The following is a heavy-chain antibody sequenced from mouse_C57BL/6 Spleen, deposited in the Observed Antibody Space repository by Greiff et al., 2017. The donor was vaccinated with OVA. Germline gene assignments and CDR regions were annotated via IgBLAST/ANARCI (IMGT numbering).Heavy chain of an antibody. CDR3: TRAYYSNTWGY. CDR2: IDPETGGT. Sequence: VQLQQSGAELVRPGASVTLSCKASGYTFTDYEMHWVKQTPVHGLEWIGAIDPETGGTAYNQKFKGKAILTADKSSSTAYMELRSLTSEDSAVYYCTRAYYSNTWGYWGQGTTLTVSS. V-gene: IGHV1-15*01. J-gene: IGHJ2*01. CDR1: GYTFTDYE. D-gene: IGHD2-5*01.